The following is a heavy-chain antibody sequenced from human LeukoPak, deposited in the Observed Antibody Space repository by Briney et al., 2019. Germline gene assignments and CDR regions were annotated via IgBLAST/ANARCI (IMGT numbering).Heavy chain of an antibody. CDR2: IYHSGTT. J-gene: IGHJ4*02. CDR3: AAYCSGGSCYSDSDY. CDR1: GYSISSGYY. D-gene: IGHD2-15*01. Sequence: SETLSLTXAVSGYSISSGYYWGWIRQPPGKGLEWIGSIYHSGTTYYNPSLKSRVTISVDTSKNQFSLKLSSVTAADTAVYYCAAYCSGGSCYSDSDYWGQGNLVTVSS. V-gene: IGHV4-38-2*01.